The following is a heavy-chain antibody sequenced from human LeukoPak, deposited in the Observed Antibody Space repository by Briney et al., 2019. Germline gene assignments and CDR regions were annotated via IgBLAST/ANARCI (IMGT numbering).Heavy chain of an antibody. CDR1: GFTVSSSC. J-gene: IGHJ4*02. CDR3: ARSSNSSYYED. Sequence: GGSLRLSCAGSGFTVSSSCMSWVRQAPGRGLEWVSILYSGGSIFYADSVKGRFTISRDISKNMLHLQMNGLRADDTAVYYCARSSNSSYYEDWGQGTLVTVSS. V-gene: IGHV3-66*01. CDR2: LYSGGSI. D-gene: IGHD1-26*01.